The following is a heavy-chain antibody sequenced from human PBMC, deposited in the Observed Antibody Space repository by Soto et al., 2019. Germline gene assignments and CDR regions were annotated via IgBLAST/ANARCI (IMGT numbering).Heavy chain of an antibody. CDR1: GYTFTSYA. Sequence: ASVKVSCKASGYTFTSYAMHWVRQAPGQRLEWMRWINAGNGNTKYSQKFQGRVTITRDTSASTAYMELSSLRSEDTAVYYCARDQGGYSYGYGMDVWGQGTTVTVSS. J-gene: IGHJ6*02. D-gene: IGHD5-18*01. V-gene: IGHV1-3*01. CDR2: INAGNGNT. CDR3: ARDQGGYSYGYGMDV.